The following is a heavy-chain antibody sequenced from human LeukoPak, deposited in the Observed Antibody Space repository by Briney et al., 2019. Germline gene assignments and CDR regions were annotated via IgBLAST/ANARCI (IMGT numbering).Heavy chain of an antibody. Sequence: GGSLRLSCAASGFTFSSYGMHWVRQAPGKGLEWVAFIRYDGSNKYYADSVKGRFTISRDNSKNTLYLQMNSLRAEDTAVYYCARGPEYQLALTRYYYYMDVWGKGTTVTVSS. CDR3: ARGPEYQLALTRYYYYMDV. CDR2: IRYDGSNK. D-gene: IGHD2-2*01. V-gene: IGHV3-30*02. J-gene: IGHJ6*03. CDR1: GFTFSSYG.